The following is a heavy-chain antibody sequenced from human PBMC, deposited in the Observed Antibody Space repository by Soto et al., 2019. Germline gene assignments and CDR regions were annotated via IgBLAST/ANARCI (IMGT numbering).Heavy chain of an antibody. CDR1: GGSISSGSYY. J-gene: IGHJ5*02. Sequence: QVQLQESGPGLVKPSQTLSLTCTVSGGSISSGSYYWSWIRQHPGKGLERIGYIYYSGTTYYNPSLKSRVNISVDTSKNQFSLKLSYVTVADTDVYYCARAGFSSSWDSVSWFNPCGQGNLVTVSS. D-gene: IGHD6-13*01. V-gene: IGHV4-31*03. CDR2: IYYSGTT. CDR3: ARAGFSSSWDSVSWFNP.